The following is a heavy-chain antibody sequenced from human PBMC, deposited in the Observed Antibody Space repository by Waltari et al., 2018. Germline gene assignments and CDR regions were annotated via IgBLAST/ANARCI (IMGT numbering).Heavy chain of an antibody. CDR2: IKQDGSEK. Sequence: VQLVESGGGVVQPGRSLRLSCAASGFTFSSYGMHWVRQAPGKGLEWVANIKQDGSEKYYVDSVKGRFTISRDNAKNSLYLQMNSLRAEDTAVYYCARDKWEYYDSSGYSDYWGQGTLVTVSS. J-gene: IGHJ4*02. V-gene: IGHV3-7*01. D-gene: IGHD3-22*01. CDR1: GFTFSSYG. CDR3: ARDKWEYYDSSGYSDY.